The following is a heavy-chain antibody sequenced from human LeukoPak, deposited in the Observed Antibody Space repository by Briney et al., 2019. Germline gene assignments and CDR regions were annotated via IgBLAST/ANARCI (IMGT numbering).Heavy chain of an antibody. V-gene: IGHV3-74*01. D-gene: IGHD6-19*01. Sequence: GGSLRLSCETAGFTFSSYVMHWVRRTPGKGLVWVSRISHDGFISYADSVKGRFTISRDNAKNTLILQMNSLRAEDTAVYYCASGYSGGSYGIDYWGQGTLVIVSS. J-gene: IGHJ4*02. CDR2: ISHDGFI. CDR1: GFTFSSYV. CDR3: ASGYSGGSYGIDY.